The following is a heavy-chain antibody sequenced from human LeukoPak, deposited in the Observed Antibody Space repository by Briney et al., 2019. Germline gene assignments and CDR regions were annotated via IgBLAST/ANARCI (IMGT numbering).Heavy chain of an antibody. Sequence: GGSLRLSCAASGFTFSTKSMNWGRQAPGKGLEGGSSISSSSSYMFYADSVKGRFTISRDNAKKSLYLQMNSLRAEDTAVYYCARDRGALWYDTSGFAFDIWGQGTMVTVSS. J-gene: IGHJ3*02. D-gene: IGHD3-22*01. CDR2: ISSSSSYM. CDR3: ARDRGALWYDTSGFAFDI. V-gene: IGHV3-21*01. CDR1: GFTFSTKS.